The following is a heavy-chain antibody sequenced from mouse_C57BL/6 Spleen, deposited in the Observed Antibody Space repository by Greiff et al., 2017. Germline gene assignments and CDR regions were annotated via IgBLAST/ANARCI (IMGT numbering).Heavy chain of an antibody. J-gene: IGHJ1*03. CDR1: GYTFTSYW. CDR3: ARRGSSTRYFDV. D-gene: IGHD1-1*01. Sequence: QVQLQQSGAELVRPGSSVKLSCKASGYTFTSYWMHWVKQRPIQGLEWIGNIDPSDSETHYNQKFKDKATLTVDKSSSTAYMQLSSLTSEDSAVYYCARRGSSTRYFDVWGTGTTVTVSS. CDR2: IDPSDSET. V-gene: IGHV1-52*01.